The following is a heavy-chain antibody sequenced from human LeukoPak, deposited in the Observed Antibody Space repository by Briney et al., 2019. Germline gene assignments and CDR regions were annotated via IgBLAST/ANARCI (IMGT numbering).Heavy chain of an antibody. Sequence: GRSLTLSCAASGFTFEDYVMHWVRQAPGKCLEWVSSIGWSGDRMSYEDAVKSRFTISRHNAKIALILQMNSVRVEDTALYYCGKDLGGSATTVWGQGTLVTVSS. V-gene: IGHV3-9*01. CDR2: IGWSGDRM. CDR1: GFTFEDYV. J-gene: IGHJ4*02. D-gene: IGHD2-2*01. CDR3: GKDLGGSATTV.